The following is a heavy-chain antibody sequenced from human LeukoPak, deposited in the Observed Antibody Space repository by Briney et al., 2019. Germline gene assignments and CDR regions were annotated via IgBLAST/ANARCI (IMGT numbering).Heavy chain of an antibody. Sequence: SETLSLTCTVSGGSISSGDYYWSWIRQPPGKGLEWIGYIYYSGSTYYNPSLKSRVTISVDTSKNQFSLKLSSVTAADTAVYYCARLVEPHNWFDPRGQGTLVTVSS. J-gene: IGHJ5*02. V-gene: IGHV4-30-4*08. CDR3: ARLVEPHNWFDP. CDR2: IYYSGST. D-gene: IGHD2-2*01. CDR1: GGSISSGDYY.